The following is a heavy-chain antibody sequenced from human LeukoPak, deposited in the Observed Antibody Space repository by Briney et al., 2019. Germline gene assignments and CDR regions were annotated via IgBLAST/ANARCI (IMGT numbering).Heavy chain of an antibody. CDR1: AYTFTDYG. CDR3: ARVLGRQIAVAGDDY. D-gene: IGHD6-19*01. CDR2: ISTYNGNT. V-gene: IGHV1-18*01. Sequence: ASMNVYCKASAYTFTDYGVHWVRQAPGQRLEWMGWISTYNGNTHYVQNLQDRVAMTTDASTTTAFMELRSLRSDDTAVYYCARVLGRQIAVAGDDYWGQGTLVTVSS. J-gene: IGHJ4*02.